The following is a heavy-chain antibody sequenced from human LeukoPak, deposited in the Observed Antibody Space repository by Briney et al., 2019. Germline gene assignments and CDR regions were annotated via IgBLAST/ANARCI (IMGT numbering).Heavy chain of an antibody. J-gene: IGHJ4*02. D-gene: IGHD3-3*01. CDR3: ARERFLEWLLSGYFDY. CDR2: IYHSGST. CDR1: GGSISSGSYY. V-gene: IGHV4-39*07. Sequence: PSETLSLTCTVSGGSISSGSYYWGWIRQPPGKGLEWIGSIYHSGSTYYNPSLKSRVTISVDTSKNQFSLKLSSVTAADTAVYYCARERFLEWLLSGYFDYWGQGTLVTVSS.